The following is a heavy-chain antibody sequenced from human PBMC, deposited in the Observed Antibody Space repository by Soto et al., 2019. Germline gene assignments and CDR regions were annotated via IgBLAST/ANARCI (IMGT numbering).Heavy chain of an antibody. CDR3: ARDRGIAAAGTTVPFDY. CDR2: ISAYNGNT. Sequence: GASVKVSCKASGYTFTSYGISWVRQAPGQGLEWMGWISAYNGNTNYAQKLQGRVTMTTDTSTSTAYMELRSLRSDDTAVYYCARDRGIAAAGTTVPFDYWGQGTLVTVSS. D-gene: IGHD6-13*01. CDR1: GYTFTSYG. V-gene: IGHV1-18*01. J-gene: IGHJ4*02.